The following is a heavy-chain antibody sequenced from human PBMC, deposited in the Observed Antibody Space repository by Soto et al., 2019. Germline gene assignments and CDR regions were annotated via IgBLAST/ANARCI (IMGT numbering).Heavy chain of an antibody. CDR3: AKGGRQCLVTSDFNY. CDR2: VSHDGRNT. D-gene: IGHD6-19*01. J-gene: IGHJ4*02. V-gene: IGHV3-30*18. Sequence: VQLVESGGGVVQPGRSLRLSCAASGFTFSDYAMHWVRQAPGKGLEWVAVVSHDGRNTHYADSVKGRFTISRDSSKNTVPLEMTSLRAEDTAVYYCAKGGRQCLVTSDFNYWGQGALVTVSS. CDR1: GFTFSDYA.